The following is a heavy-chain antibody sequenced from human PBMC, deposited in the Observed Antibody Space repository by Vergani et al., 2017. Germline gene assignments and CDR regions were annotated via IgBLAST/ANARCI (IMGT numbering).Heavy chain of an antibody. CDR3: ARAEHMTTESKGAFDY. CDR2: IYYSGCT. V-gene: IGHV4-31*03. CDR1: GGSISSAGYF. J-gene: IGHJ4*02. Sequence: QVQLQESGPGLVKPSQTLSLTCTVSGGSISSAGYFWSWIRQHPGKGLEWIGYIYYSGCTYYKPSLKSRLTISVDTSKNQFSLKLSSVTAADTAVYYCARAEHMTTESKGAFDYWGKGTLVTVSS. D-gene: IGHD4-11*01.